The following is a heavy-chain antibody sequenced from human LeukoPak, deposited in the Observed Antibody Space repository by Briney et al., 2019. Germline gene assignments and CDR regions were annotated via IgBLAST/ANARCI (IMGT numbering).Heavy chain of an antibody. CDR3: AREGYYGSGSYYI. D-gene: IGHD3-10*01. Sequence: SGTLSLTCAVSGGSISSSNWWSWVLQAPGKGLEWIGEVWHSGSTNYNPSLKSRVTISVDTSKNQFSLKLSSVTAADTAVYYCAREGYYGSGSYYIWGQGTLVTVSS. V-gene: IGHV4-4*02. J-gene: IGHJ4*02. CDR2: VWHSGST. CDR1: GGSISSSNW.